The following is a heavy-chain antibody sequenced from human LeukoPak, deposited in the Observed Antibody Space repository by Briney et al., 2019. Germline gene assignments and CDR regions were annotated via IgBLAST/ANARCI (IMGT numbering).Heavy chain of an antibody. D-gene: IGHD5-18*01. V-gene: IGHV4-59*08. CDR1: GDSISGYY. CDR3: ARVRGYSYDY. Sequence: SETLSLTCTVSGDSISGYYWSWIRQPPGQGLEWIGYINHSGSTDYNPSLKSRVTMSVDTSKNQFSLKLSSVTAADTAVYYCARVRGYSYDYWGQGTLVTVSS. J-gene: IGHJ4*02. CDR2: INHSGST.